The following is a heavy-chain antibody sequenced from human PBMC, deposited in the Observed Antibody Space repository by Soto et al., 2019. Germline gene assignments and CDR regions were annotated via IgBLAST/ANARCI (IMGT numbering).Heavy chain of an antibody. J-gene: IGHJ5*02. D-gene: IGHD2-2*01. CDR3: ARLGESYQSLDP. Sequence: QVQLQESGPGLVKPSETLSLTCSVSGGSISPYYWAWIRQSPGKGLEWIGYIYYTGTTSYNPSLSMQVSLSLATSKRPVPLRLASVTASDPAVYYCARLGESYQSLDPWGQGTLVTVSS. V-gene: IGHV4-59*08. CDR2: IYYTGTT. CDR1: GGSISPYY.